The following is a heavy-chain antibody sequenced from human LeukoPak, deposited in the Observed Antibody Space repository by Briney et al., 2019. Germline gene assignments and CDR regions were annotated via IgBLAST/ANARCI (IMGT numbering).Heavy chain of an antibody. Sequence: GGSLRLSCAASGFTFSSYWMHWVRQAPGKGLVWVSRINSDGSSTSYADSVKGRFTISRDNAKNTLYLQMNSLRAEDTAVYYCARSSGIAVAGIDYWGQGTLVTVSS. D-gene: IGHD6-19*01. CDR3: ARSSGIAVAGIDY. J-gene: IGHJ4*02. V-gene: IGHV3-74*01. CDR1: GFTFSSYW. CDR2: INSDGSST.